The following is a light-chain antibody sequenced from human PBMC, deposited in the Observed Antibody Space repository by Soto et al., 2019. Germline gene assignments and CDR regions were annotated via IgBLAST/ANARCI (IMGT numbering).Light chain of an antibody. CDR3: QQYNNGPPWT. Sequence: ETVMTQSPATLSLSPGDRATLSCRASQSVSCYLAWYQQKPGQAPTLLISGASTRSIGIPARFSGSGSGTEFTLTISSLQSEDFAVYYCQQYNNGPPWTFGQGTQVEMK. CDR1: QSVSCY. V-gene: IGKV3-15*01. J-gene: IGKJ1*01. CDR2: GAS.